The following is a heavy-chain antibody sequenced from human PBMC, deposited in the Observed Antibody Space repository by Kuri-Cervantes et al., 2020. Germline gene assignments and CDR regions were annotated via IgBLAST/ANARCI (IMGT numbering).Heavy chain of an antibody. J-gene: IGHJ6*03. V-gene: IGHV3-23*01. CDR2: ISGSGGST. CDR3: ARYYYDSSGYYSRYYYYMDV. Sequence: GGSLRLSCAASGFTFSNCAMTWVRQAPGKGLEWVSTISGSGGSTYYAGSVKGRFTISRDNSKNTLYLQMNSLRAEDTAVYYCARYYYDSSGYYSRYYYYMDVWGKGTTVTVSS. CDR1: GFTFSNCA. D-gene: IGHD3-22*01.